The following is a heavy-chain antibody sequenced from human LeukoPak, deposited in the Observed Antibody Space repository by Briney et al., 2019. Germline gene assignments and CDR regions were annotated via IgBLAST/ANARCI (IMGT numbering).Heavy chain of an antibody. CDR1: GFTFSSYG. CDR3: ARSRWLQLIPYFDY. J-gene: IGHJ4*02. CDR2: IWYDGSNK. D-gene: IGHD5-24*01. Sequence: GGSLRLSCAASGFTFSSYGMHWVRQAPGKGLECLAVIWYDGSNKYYADSVKGRFTISRDNSKNTLYVQMNSLRAEDTAVYYCARSRWLQLIPYFDYWGQGTLVTVSS. V-gene: IGHV3-33*01.